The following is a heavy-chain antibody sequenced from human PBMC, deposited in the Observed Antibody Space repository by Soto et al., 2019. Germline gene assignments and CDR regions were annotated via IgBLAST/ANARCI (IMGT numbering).Heavy chain of an antibody. V-gene: IGHV3-15*01. Sequence: GGSLRLSCAASGFTFSDAWMIWVRQAPGKGLEWVGRIKRKSDGGTTDYAAPVKGRFTISRDDSANTLYLQMNSLKTEDTAVYFCAVNDYLDYWGQGALVTVSS. CDR1: GFTFSDAW. CDR3: AVNDYLDY. CDR2: IKRKSDGGTT. J-gene: IGHJ4*02.